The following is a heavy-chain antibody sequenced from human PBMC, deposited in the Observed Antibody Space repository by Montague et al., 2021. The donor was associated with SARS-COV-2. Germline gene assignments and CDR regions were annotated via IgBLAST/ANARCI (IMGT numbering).Heavy chain of an antibody. CDR3: ASVRIFGSESYYNPVLHVGY. Sequence: SETLSLTCTVSGGSISSSSYYWGWIRQPPGKGLEWLGSIYYSASTYYNPSLKSRVTTSVDTSKNQFSLKLSSVTAADTAVYYCASVRIFGSESYYNPVLHVGYWGQGTLVTVSS. CDR1: GGSISSSSYY. D-gene: IGHD3-10*01. V-gene: IGHV4-39*01. J-gene: IGHJ4*02. CDR2: IYYSAST.